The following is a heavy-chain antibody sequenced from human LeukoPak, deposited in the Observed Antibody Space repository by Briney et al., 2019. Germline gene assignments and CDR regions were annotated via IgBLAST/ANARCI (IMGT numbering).Heavy chain of an antibody. J-gene: IGHJ4*02. V-gene: IGHV3-48*04. Sequence: GGSLRLSCGASGFTFSSYSMNWVRQAPGKGLEWVSYISSSSSTIYYADSVKGRFTISRDNAKNSLYLQMNSLRAEDTAVYYCARDRPLNEDGFDFWSGYYFDYWGQGTLVTVSS. D-gene: IGHD3-3*01. CDR1: GFTFSSYS. CDR3: ARDRPLNEDGFDFWSGYYFDY. CDR2: ISSSSSTI.